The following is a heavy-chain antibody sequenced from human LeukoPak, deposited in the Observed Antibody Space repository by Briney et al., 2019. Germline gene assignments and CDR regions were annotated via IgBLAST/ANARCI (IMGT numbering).Heavy chain of an antibody. Sequence: GGSLRLSCAASGFTFSSYEVNWVRQAPGKGLEWVSYISGSGSTIYYADSVKGRFTISRDNAKNSLYLQMNSLRAEDTAVYYCASFITVVVVAATESNFDYWGQGTLVTVSS. CDR2: ISGSGSTI. CDR3: ASFITVVVVAATESNFDY. J-gene: IGHJ4*02. D-gene: IGHD2-15*01. V-gene: IGHV3-48*03. CDR1: GFTFSSYE.